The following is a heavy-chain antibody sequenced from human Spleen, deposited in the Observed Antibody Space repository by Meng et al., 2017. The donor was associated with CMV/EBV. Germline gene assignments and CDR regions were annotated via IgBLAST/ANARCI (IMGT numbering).Heavy chain of an antibody. D-gene: IGHD5-18*01. CDR2: IRSKTYGGT. CDR1: GFTFGDYA. V-gene: IGHV3-49*04. CDR3: TRDPLKRGYNYASDY. J-gene: IGHJ4*02. Sequence: GESLKISCTTSGFTFGDYAMSWVRQAPGKGLEWEGFIRSKTYGGTQYAASVKGRFTISRDDSKSIAYLQMNSLKTEDTAVYYCTRDPLKRGYNYASDYWGQGTQVTVSS.